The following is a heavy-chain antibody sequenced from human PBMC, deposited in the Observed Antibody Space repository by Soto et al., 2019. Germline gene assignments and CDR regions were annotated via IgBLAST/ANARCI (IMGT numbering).Heavy chain of an antibody. J-gene: IGHJ6*02. CDR2: MYNTGST. V-gene: IGHV4-59*01. D-gene: IGHD2-21*02. CDR3: ARDLWGYCGTDCYPLDV. Sequence: PSETLSLTCTVSGGSLSGYYLSWIRQPPGKGLEWIGYMYNTGSTVYNPSFKSRVTISVDTSKNQFSLKLNSVTAADTAVYYCARDLWGYCGTDCYPLDVWGQGTTVTVS. CDR1: GGSLSGYY.